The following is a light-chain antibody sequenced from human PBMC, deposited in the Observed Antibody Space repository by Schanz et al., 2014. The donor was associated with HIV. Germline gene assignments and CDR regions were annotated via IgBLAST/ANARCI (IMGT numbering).Light chain of an antibody. CDR3: QQRRNWLT. V-gene: IGKV3-11*01. CDR2: DAS. CDR1: QNVYSNY. J-gene: IGKJ4*01. Sequence: EIVLTQSPVTLSLSPGERVTLSCRASQNVYSNYLAWYQQKPGQAPRLLIYDASNRASGIPARFSGSGSGTDFTLTISSLEPEDFAVYYCQQRRNWLTFGGGTKVEVK.